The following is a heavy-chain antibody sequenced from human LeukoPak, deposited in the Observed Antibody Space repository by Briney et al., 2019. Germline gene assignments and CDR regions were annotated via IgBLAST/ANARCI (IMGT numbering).Heavy chain of an antibody. Sequence: PGGSLTLSCAASGFNFGTYWMSWVRQAPWKGLEWVANIRQDGGKKFYVDSVKGRFTISRDNAKNTLFLQMSSLTAEDTAVYYCARDEASGSVVDYWGQGALVTVSS. CDR3: ARDEASGSVVDY. V-gene: IGHV3-7*01. J-gene: IGHJ4*02. D-gene: IGHD1-26*01. CDR1: GFNFGTYW. CDR2: IRQDGGKK.